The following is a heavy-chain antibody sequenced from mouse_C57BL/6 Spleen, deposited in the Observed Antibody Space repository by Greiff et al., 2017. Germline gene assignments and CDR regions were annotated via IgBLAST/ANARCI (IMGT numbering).Heavy chain of an antibody. Sequence: VQLQQSGTELVKPGASVKLSCKASGYTFTSYWMHWVKQRPGQGLEWIGNINPSNGGTNYNEKFKSKATLTVDKSSSTADMQLSSLTSEDSAVYYCARLGYDYDGYWYFDVWGTGTTVTVSS. V-gene: IGHV1-53*01. CDR3: ARLGYDYDGYWYFDV. D-gene: IGHD2-4*01. CDR2: INPSNGGT. J-gene: IGHJ1*03. CDR1: GYTFTSYW.